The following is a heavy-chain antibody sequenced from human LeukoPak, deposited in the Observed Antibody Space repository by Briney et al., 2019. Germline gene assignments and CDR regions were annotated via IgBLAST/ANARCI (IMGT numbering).Heavy chain of an antibody. CDR3: ARDFEAHDLRPIGY. D-gene: IGHD3-3*01. J-gene: IGHJ4*02. V-gene: IGHV3-30*01. CDR2: VSYGGDNK. CDR1: GFTFSSYA. Sequence: GGSLRLSCAASGFTFSSYAMHWVRQAPGKGLEWVAVVSYGGDNKYYADSVKGRFTISRDNSKNTLYLQMNSLRAEDTAVYYCARDFEAHDLRPIGYWGQGTLVTVSS.